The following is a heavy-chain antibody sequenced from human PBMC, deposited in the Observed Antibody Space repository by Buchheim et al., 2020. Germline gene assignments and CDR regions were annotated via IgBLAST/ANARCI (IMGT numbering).Heavy chain of an antibody. J-gene: IGHJ4*02. CDR1: GISFSNAW. CDR3: TTMISRLFYFDY. Sequence: VQLVESGGGLVKPGGSLRLSCAASGISFSNAWMSWVRQAPGKGLEWVGRIKSKTDGGTTDYAAPVKGRFTISRAESKNTLYLQMNSLKTEDTAVYYCTTMISRLFYFDYWGRGTL. CDR2: IKSKTDGGTT. V-gene: IGHV3-15*01. D-gene: IGHD3-16*01.